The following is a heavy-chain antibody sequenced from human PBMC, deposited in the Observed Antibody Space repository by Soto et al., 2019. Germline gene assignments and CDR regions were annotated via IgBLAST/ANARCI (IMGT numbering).Heavy chain of an antibody. CDR2: IIPIFGAT. D-gene: IGHD5-18*01. V-gene: IGHV1-69*01. J-gene: IGHJ6*02. CDR1: GGTFSSFA. CDR3: VRAGAVTAVYGMDV. Sequence: QVQLVQSGAEVKKPGSSVKVSCKASGGTFSSFAISWVRQAPGRGLEWMGGIIPIFGATNYAQKFQGRLTIAADDSTGTAFMELSSLRSEDTAVYYCVRAGAVTAVYGMDVWGQGTTVTVSS.